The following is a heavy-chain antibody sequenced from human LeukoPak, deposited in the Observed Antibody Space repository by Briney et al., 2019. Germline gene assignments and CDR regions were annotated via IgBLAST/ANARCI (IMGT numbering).Heavy chain of an antibody. CDR2: IFTTGPT. CDR1: GHSISSYY. CDR3: ARATFTTSFQGMDV. D-gene: IGHD2-2*01. J-gene: IGHJ6*02. Sequence: SETLSLTCTVSGHSISSYYWTWIRQPAGKGLEWIGRIFTTGPTNYNPSLKSRFTLSLDTSKNQLSLKLSSVTAADTAVYYCARATFTTSFQGMDVWGQGTTVTVSS. V-gene: IGHV4-4*07.